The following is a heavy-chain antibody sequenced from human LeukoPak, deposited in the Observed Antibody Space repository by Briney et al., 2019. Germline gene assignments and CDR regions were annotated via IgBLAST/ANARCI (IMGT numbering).Heavy chain of an antibody. CDR2: IGTAGDT. V-gene: IGHV3-13*01. Sequence: GGSLRLSCAASGFTLSNFAMHWVRQATGKGLEWVSAIGTAGDTFHPGSVKGRFTISRENAKNSLYLQMNNLRAEDTAVYYCARQMTPHGNFDYWGPGTLGTVSS. J-gene: IGHJ4*02. D-gene: IGHD1-26*01. CDR3: ARQMTPHGNFDY. CDR1: GFTLSNFA.